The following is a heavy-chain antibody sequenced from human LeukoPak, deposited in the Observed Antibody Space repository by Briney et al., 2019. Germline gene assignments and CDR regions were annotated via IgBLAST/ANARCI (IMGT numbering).Heavy chain of an antibody. CDR1: GFTFSSYG. D-gene: IGHD3-10*01. Sequence: GGSLRLSCAASGFTFSSYGMSWVRQAPGKGLEWVANIKQDGSEKYYVDSVKGRFTISRDNAKNSLYLQMNSPRAEDTAVYSCARVVRGVIITSWGQGTLVTVSS. J-gene: IGHJ4*02. CDR3: ARVVRGVIITS. V-gene: IGHV3-7*01. CDR2: IKQDGSEK.